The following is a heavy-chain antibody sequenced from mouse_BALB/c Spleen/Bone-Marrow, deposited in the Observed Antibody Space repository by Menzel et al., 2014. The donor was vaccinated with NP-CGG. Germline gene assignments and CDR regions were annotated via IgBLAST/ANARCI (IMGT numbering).Heavy chain of an antibody. D-gene: IGHD1-1*01. CDR2: IWAGGST. CDR3: ARGSYYEGAMDY. CDR1: GVSLTSYG. J-gene: IGHJ4*01. V-gene: IGHV2-9*02. Sequence: QVQLKESGPGLVAPSQSLSITCTVSGVSLTSYGVHWVRPPPGKVLEWLGVIWAGGSTNYNSALMSRLSISKDNSKSQVFLKMNSLQTDDTAMYYCARGSYYEGAMDYWGQGTSVTVSS.